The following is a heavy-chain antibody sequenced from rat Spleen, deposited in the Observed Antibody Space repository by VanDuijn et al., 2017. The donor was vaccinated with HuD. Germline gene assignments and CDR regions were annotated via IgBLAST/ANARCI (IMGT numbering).Heavy chain of an antibody. V-gene: IGHV2-41*01. J-gene: IGHJ2*01. CDR3: TTERGSHGYNPYYFDY. CDR2: IWSNGGT. CDR1: GFSLTSYN. Sequence: QVQLKESGPGLVQPSQTLSLTCTVAGFSLTSYNVHWVRQPPGKGLAWMGVIWSNGGTDYNSALKSRLSISRDTSKSQVFLKLNILQTEDTAIYYCTTERGSHGYNPYYFDYWGQGVMVTVSS. D-gene: IGHD1-9*01.